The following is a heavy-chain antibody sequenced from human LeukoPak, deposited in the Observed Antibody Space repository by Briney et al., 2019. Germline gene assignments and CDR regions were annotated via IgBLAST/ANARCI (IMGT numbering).Heavy chain of an antibody. Sequence: GGSLRLSCAASGFTVSSNYMSWVRQAPGKGLEWVSVIYSGGSTYYADSVKGRFTISRDNSKNTLYLQMNSLRAEDTAVYYCARESGHSYGYPDYWGQGTLVTVSS. CDR3: ARESGHSYGYPDY. D-gene: IGHD5-18*01. V-gene: IGHV3-66*02. J-gene: IGHJ4*02. CDR1: GFTVSSNY. CDR2: IYSGGST.